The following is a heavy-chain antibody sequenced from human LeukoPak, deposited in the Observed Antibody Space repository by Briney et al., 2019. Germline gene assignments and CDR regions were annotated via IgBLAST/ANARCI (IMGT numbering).Heavy chain of an antibody. CDR2: INWNADST. CDR1: GFKFSDYG. CDR3: ARGVPYDSWSGPHYSDY. D-gene: IGHD3-3*01. J-gene: IGHJ4*02. V-gene: IGHV3-20*04. Sequence: GGSLRLSCAASGFKFSDYGMSWVRQAPGKGLEWVSGINWNADSTGYADSVKGRFTISKDNAKNSLYLQKNSLRAEDTAVYYCARGVPYDSWSGPHYSDYWGQGTLVTVSS.